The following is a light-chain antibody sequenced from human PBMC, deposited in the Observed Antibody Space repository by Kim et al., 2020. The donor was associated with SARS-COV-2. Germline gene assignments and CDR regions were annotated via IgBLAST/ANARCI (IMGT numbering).Light chain of an antibody. CDR3: QEYNGYSGI. J-gene: IGKJ1*01. CDR2: DAS. V-gene: IGKV1-5*01. CDR1: QNISTR. Sequence: ASVRDSVTVTCRASQNISTRLAWYQQKPGKAPNLLIFDASNLEGGVSSRFSGSGSGTEFTLTISSVQPDDFATYYCQEYNGYSGIFGQGTKVEIK.